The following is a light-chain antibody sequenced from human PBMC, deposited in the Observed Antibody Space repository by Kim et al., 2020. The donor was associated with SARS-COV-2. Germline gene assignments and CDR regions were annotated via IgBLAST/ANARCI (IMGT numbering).Light chain of an antibody. CDR1: HSVRSSY. V-gene: IGKV3D-20*01. CDR2: EAS. Sequence: PGEEAALSRGASHSVRSSYLAWYQQKPGLEPRLRSYEASSRATGIPDRFSGSGAGTDFTLTISRLEPEDFAVYYFQQYGSSPVTFGPGTKVDIK. CDR3: QQYGSSPVT. J-gene: IGKJ3*01.